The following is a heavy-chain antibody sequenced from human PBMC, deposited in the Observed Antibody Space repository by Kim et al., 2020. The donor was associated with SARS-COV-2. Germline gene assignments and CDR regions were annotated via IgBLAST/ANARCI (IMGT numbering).Heavy chain of an antibody. CDR1: GGTSSSYA. D-gene: IGHD3-10*01. CDR2: IIPIFGTA. V-gene: IGHV1-69*13. J-gene: IGHJ5*02. CDR3: ARVSRARGLKLGEGWFDP. Sequence: SVKVSCKASGGTSSSYAISWVRQAPGQGLEWMGGIIPIFGTANYAQKFQGRVTITADESTSTAYMELSSLRSEDTAVYYCARVSRARGLKLGEGWFDPWGQGTLVTVSS.